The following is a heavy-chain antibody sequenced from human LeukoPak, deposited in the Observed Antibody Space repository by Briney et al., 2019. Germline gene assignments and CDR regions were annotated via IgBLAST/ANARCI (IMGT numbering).Heavy chain of an antibody. V-gene: IGHV5-51*01. Sequence: GESLKISCKGSGYSFTTYWIGWVRQMPGKGLGWMGIIYPGDSDTRYSPSFQGQVTISADKSINTAYLQWNSLKASDTAMYYCARRDDLADAFDIWGQGTMVIVSS. J-gene: IGHJ3*02. D-gene: IGHD2-21*02. CDR3: ARRDDLADAFDI. CDR2: IYPGDSDT. CDR1: GYSFTTYW.